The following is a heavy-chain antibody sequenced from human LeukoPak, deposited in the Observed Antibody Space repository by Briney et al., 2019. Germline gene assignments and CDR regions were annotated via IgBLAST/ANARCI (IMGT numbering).Heavy chain of an antibody. CDR3: ARRTATGAYYFDY. V-gene: IGHV4-39*01. Sequence: PSETLSLTCTVSGGSISSSSYYWGWIRQPPGKGLEWIGSIYYSGSTYYNPSLKSRVTISGDTSKNQFSLKLTSVTAADTAVYYCARRTATGAYYFDYWGQGTLVTVSS. CDR2: IYYSGST. J-gene: IGHJ4*02. D-gene: IGHD7-27*01. CDR1: GGSISSSSYY.